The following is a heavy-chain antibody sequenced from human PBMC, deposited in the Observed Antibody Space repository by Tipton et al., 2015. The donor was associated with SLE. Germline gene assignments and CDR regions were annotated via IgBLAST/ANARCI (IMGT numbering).Heavy chain of an antibody. D-gene: IGHD3-22*01. Sequence: TLSLTCTVSGGSINSKNFYWGWTRQPPGKGLEWIGSLYYSDGTYSNPSLESRVTISVDTSKNQFSLRLTSVTAADTAMYYCALYHYSSSGLNWIDPWGQGILVTVSS. CDR3: ALYHYSSSGLNWIDP. CDR1: GGSINSKNFY. V-gene: IGHV4-39*07. J-gene: IGHJ5*02. CDR2: LYYSDGT.